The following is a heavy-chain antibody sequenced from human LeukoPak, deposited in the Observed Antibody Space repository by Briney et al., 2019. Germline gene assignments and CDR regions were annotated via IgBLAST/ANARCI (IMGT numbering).Heavy chain of an antibody. CDR2: IYTSGST. CDR1: GGSISSGSYY. J-gene: IGHJ4*02. V-gene: IGHV4-61*02. D-gene: IGHD2-15*01. Sequence: SETLSLTCTVSGGSISSGSYYWSWIRQPAGKGLEWIGRIYTSGSTNYNPSLKSRVTISVDTSKNQFSLKLSSVTAADTAEYYCAREGYCSGGSCYSTPYWGQGTLVTVSS. CDR3: AREGYCSGGSCYSTPY.